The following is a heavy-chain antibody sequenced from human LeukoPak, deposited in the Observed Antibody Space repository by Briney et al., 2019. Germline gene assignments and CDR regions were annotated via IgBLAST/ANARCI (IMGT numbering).Heavy chain of an antibody. Sequence: ASVKVSCKASGYTFTGYYIHWVRQAPGQGLEWMGWINPNSGGTNYAQKFQGRVTMTWDTSISTAYMELRRLRSDDTAVYYCARSVESGSSWYGPIDALDIWGQGTMVTVSS. V-gene: IGHV1-2*02. J-gene: IGHJ3*02. CDR1: GYTFTGYY. CDR3: ARSVESGSSWYGPIDALDI. CDR2: INPNSGGT. D-gene: IGHD6-13*01.